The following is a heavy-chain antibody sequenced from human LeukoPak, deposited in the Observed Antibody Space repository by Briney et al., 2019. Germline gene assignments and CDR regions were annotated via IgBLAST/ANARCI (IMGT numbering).Heavy chain of an antibody. V-gene: IGHV3-33*01. Sequence: GGSLRLSCAASGFTFSSSGMHWVRQAPGKGLEWVAVIWYDGSNKYYADSVKGRFTISRDNSKNTLYLQMNSLRAEDTAVYYCAREFYDSSGYPGAFDIWGQGTMVTVSS. CDR2: IWYDGSNK. CDR1: GFTFSSSG. D-gene: IGHD3-22*01. J-gene: IGHJ3*02. CDR3: AREFYDSSGYPGAFDI.